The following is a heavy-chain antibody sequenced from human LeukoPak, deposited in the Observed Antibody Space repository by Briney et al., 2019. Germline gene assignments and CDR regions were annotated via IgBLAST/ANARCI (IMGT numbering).Heavy chain of an antibody. Sequence: KPSETLSLXCTVSGGSISNYYWTWIRQPPGKGLEWIGYTYYSGSTNYNPSLNSRVTISVDTSKNQFSLKLSSVTAADTAVYYCARDRSGFDYWGQGTLVTVSS. CDR3: ARDRSGFDY. CDR1: GGSISNYY. V-gene: IGHV4-59*01. J-gene: IGHJ4*02. CDR2: TYYSGST.